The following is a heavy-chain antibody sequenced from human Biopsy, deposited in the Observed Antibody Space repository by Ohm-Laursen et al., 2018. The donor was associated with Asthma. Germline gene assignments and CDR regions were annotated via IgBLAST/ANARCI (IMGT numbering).Heavy chain of an antibody. J-gene: IGHJ4*02. Sequence: SLRLSCSASGFTFSSYAMSWVRQAPGKGLEWVSAISGSGGGTYYADSVKGRFTISRDNSKNTLFLQMNSLRAEGTAVYYCAKFRVAVAAVFHYWGQGTLVTVSS. V-gene: IGHV3-23*01. CDR2: ISGSGGGT. D-gene: IGHD6-19*01. CDR1: GFTFSSYA. CDR3: AKFRVAVAAVFHY.